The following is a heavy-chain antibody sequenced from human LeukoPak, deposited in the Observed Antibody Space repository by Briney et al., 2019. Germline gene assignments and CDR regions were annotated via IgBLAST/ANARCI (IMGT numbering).Heavy chain of an antibody. J-gene: IGHJ4*02. CDR3: ARATYDILTGYQKFDY. CDR2: IYTSGST. V-gene: IGHV4-61*02. D-gene: IGHD3-9*01. Sequence: SQTLSLTCTVSGGSISSGSYYWSWIRQPAGKGLEWIGRIYTSGSTNYNPSLKSRVTISVDTSKNQFSLKLSSVTAADTAVYYCARATYDILTGYQKFDYWGQGTLVTVSS. CDR1: GGSISSGSYY.